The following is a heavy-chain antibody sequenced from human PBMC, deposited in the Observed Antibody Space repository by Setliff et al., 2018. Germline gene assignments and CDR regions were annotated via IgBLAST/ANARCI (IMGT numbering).Heavy chain of an antibody. CDR2: ISPYTGNI. CDR1: GYTFTDFG. J-gene: IGHJ3*01. Sequence: ASVKVSCKASGYTFTDFGINWVRQAPGQGLEWMGWISPYTGNIYSAQRFQGRVTLTTDASTSTAYLEVRSLTSDDTAIYYCAISTLSICSGGTCPNVFDVWGQGTMVTVSS. V-gene: IGHV1-18*01. D-gene: IGHD2-15*01. CDR3: AISTLSICSGGTCPNVFDV.